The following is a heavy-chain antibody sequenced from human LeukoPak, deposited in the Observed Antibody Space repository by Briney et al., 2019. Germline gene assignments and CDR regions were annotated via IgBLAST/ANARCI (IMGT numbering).Heavy chain of an antibody. D-gene: IGHD4-17*01. CDR3: ATPLYGEGDY. V-gene: IGHV4-34*01. CDR2: INHSGST. Sequence: SETLSLTCAVYGGSFSGYYWSWIRQPPGKGLEWIGEINHSGSTNYNPSLKSRVTISVDTSKNQFSLKLSSVTAADTAVYYCATPLYGEGDYWGQGTLVTVSS. J-gene: IGHJ4*02. CDR1: GGSFSGYY.